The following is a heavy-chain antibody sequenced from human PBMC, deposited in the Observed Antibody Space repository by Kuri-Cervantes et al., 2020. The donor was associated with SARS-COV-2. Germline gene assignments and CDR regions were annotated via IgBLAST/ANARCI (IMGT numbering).Heavy chain of an antibody. J-gene: IGHJ4*02. CDR3: ARATRFLEWGY. Sequence: GSLRLSCAASGFTFSNAWMSWVRQAPGKGLEWIGYIYYSGSTNYNPSLKSRVTISVDTSKNQFSLKLSSVTAADTAVYYCARATRFLEWGYWGQGTLVTVSS. D-gene: IGHD3-3*01. CDR2: IYYSGST. CDR1: GFTFSNAW. V-gene: IGHV4-59*08.